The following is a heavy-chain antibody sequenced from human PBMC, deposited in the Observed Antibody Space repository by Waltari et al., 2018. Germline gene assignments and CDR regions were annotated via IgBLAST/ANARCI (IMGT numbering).Heavy chain of an antibody. CDR3: AKGDSSSWYWCYFDY. D-gene: IGHD6-13*01. J-gene: IGHJ4*02. Sequence: EVQLLESGGGLVQPGGSLRLSCAASGFTFSSYAMSWVRQAPGKGLEWVSGSSGSGGSTDYADSVKGRFTISRDNSKNTLYLQMNSLRAEDTAVYYCAKGDSSSWYWCYFDYWGQGTLVTVSS. V-gene: IGHV3-23*01. CDR2: SSGSGGST. CDR1: GFTFSSYA.